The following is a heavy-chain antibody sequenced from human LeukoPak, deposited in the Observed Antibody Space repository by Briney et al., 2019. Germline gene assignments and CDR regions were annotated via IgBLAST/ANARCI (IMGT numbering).Heavy chain of an antibody. J-gene: IGHJ6*02. V-gene: IGHV3-66*01. Sequence: GGSLRLSCAASGFTIRIYYMTWVRQAPGKGLEWVSVVYSDDTTYYADSAKTRFTISRDNSKNTVYLQMNSLRVEDTAVYHCARGRGVDSDYDYGMDVWGHGTTVTVSS. CDR3: ARGRGVDSDYDYGMDV. D-gene: IGHD3-22*01. CDR2: VYSDDTT. CDR1: GFTIRIYY.